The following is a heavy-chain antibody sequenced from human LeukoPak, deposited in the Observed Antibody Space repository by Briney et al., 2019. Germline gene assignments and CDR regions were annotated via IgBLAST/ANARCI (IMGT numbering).Heavy chain of an antibody. V-gene: IGHV1-46*01. Sequence: ASVKVSCKASGYTFTSYYMHWVRQAPGQGLEWMGIINPSGGSTSYAQKFQGRVTITADKSTSTAYMELSSLRSEDTAVYYCASHDYYDSSGYYLDAFDIWGQGTMVTVSS. CDR2: INPSGGST. D-gene: IGHD3-22*01. CDR3: ASHDYYDSSGYYLDAFDI. CDR1: GYTFTSYY. J-gene: IGHJ3*02.